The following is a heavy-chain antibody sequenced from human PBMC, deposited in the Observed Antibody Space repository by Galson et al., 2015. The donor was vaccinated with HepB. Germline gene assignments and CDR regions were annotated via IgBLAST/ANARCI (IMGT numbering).Heavy chain of an antibody. D-gene: IGHD1-26*01. CDR1: GYTFTNYG. J-gene: IGHJ4*02. CDR3: ARGAIPWELRPFDY. V-gene: IGHV1-8*01. Sequence: SVKVSCKASGYTFTNYGINWVRQATGQGLEWMGWMNPNSGNTGYAQKFQGRVTMTRNTSISTAYMELSSLRSEDTAVYYCARGAIPWELRPFDYWGQGTLVTVSS. CDR2: MNPNSGNT.